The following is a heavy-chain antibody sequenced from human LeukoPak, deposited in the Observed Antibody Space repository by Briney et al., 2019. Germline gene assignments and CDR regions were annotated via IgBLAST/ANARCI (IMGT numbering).Heavy chain of an antibody. D-gene: IGHD1-26*01. Sequence: GGSLRLSCAPSGFTFSSYAMSWVRQAPGKGLVWVSGISSGGSGIYYADSVKGRFTISRDNSKNTLNLQINSLRVEDTAVYYCAKKGLVGATDLRAFDYWGQGTLVTVSS. CDR2: ISSGGSGI. V-gene: IGHV3-23*01. CDR3: AKKGLVGATDLRAFDY. CDR1: GFTFSSYA. J-gene: IGHJ4*02.